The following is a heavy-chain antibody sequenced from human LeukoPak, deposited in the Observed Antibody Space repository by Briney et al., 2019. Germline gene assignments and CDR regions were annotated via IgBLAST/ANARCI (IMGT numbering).Heavy chain of an antibody. J-gene: IGHJ4*02. V-gene: IGHV3-66*01. CDR1: GFTVSNNY. CDR3: ARDYYDLLTAYRN. D-gene: IGHD3-9*01. Sequence: HPGGSLRLSCVASGFTVSNNYMSWVRQAPGKGLEWVSIIYSDGTTYYADSVKGRFTISRDNSKNTVYLQMNSLRAEDTAVYYCARDYYDLLTAYRNWGQGTLVTVSS. CDR2: IYSDGTT.